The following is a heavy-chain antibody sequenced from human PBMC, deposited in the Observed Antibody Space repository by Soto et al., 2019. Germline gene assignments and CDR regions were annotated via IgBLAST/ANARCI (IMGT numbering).Heavy chain of an antibody. CDR2: INHSGST. CDR1: GGSFSGYY. J-gene: IGHJ3*02. Sequence: PSETLSLTCAACGGSFSGYYWSWIRQPPGKGLEWIGEINHSGSTNYNPSLKSRVTISIDTSKNQFSLKLSSVTAADTAVYYCASAYSSTWHGAFDIWGQGTMVTVSS. D-gene: IGHD6-13*01. CDR3: ASAYSSTWHGAFDI. V-gene: IGHV4-34*01.